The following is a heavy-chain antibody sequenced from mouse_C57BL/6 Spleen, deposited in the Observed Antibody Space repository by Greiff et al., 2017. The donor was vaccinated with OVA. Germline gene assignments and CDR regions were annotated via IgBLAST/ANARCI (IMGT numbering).Heavy chain of an antibody. CDR1: GYTFTDYY. V-gene: IGHV1-26*01. Sequence: VQLQQSGPELVKPGASVKISCKASGYTFTDYYMNWVKQSHGKSLEWIGDINPNNGGTSYNQKFKGKATLTVDKSSGTAYMELRSLTSEDSAVYYCARRGYYYGDWYFDVWGTGTTVTVAS. D-gene: IGHD1-1*01. CDR2: INPNNGGT. CDR3: ARRGYYYGDWYFDV. J-gene: IGHJ1*03.